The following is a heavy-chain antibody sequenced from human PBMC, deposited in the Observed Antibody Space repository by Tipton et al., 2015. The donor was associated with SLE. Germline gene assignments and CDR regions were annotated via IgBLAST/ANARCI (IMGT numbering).Heavy chain of an antibody. V-gene: IGHV4-59*08. CDR3: ARLSDYDSGGYYPWYFDY. CDR2: IYATGNT. Sequence: TLSLTCTVSGGSISSYYWSWIRQPPGKGLEWIGYIYATGNTDYNPSLKSRVTISVDTSKNQFSLKLSSVTAADTAVYYCARLSDYDSGGYYPWYFDYWDQGTLVTVSS. D-gene: IGHD3-22*01. CDR1: GGSISSYY. J-gene: IGHJ4*02.